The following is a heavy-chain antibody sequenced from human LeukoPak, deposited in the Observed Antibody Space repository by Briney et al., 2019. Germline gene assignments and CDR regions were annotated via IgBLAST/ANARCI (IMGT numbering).Heavy chain of an antibody. D-gene: IGHD6-13*01. CDR2: ISGSGGST. CDR3: ARRNIAAAALDY. J-gene: IGHJ4*02. CDR1: GFTFSSYA. Sequence: GGSLRLSCAASGFTFSSYAMRWVRQAPGKGLEWVSAISGSGGSTYYADSVKGRFTISRDNSKNTLYLQMNSLRAEDTAVYYCARRNIAAAALDYWGQGTLVTVSS. V-gene: IGHV3-23*01.